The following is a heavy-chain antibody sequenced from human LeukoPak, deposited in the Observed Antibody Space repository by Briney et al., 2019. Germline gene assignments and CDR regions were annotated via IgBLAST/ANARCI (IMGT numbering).Heavy chain of an antibody. J-gene: IGHJ4*02. Sequence: PGGSLRLSCAASGFTFSNYAMSWVRQAPGMGLEWVSGISGSGDSTYYADSVKGRFTISRDNSKNTLYLRMNSLRADDTAVYYCAKEGPGGGGYFDDWGQGTLVTVSS. CDR3: AKEGPGGGGYFDD. CDR2: ISGSGDST. CDR1: GFTFSNYA. D-gene: IGHD3-16*01. V-gene: IGHV3-23*01.